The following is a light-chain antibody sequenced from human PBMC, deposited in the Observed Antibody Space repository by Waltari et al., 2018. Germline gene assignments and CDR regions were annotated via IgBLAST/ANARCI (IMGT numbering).Light chain of an antibody. CDR3: CSYAGRGTYV. V-gene: IGLV2-23*02. CDR2: EVF. J-gene: IGLJ1*01. CDR1: TSDVGSSAL. Sequence: QSALTQPASVSGTPGQSITISCSGTTSDVGSSALFPWYQQHPGEAPKLLICEVFKRPPDTSSRFSGAKSGSTASLTISGLQPEDEADYYCCSYAGRGTYVFGSGTKVTVL.